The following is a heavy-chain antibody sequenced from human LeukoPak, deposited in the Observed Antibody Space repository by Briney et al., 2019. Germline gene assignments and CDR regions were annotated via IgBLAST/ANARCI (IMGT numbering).Heavy chain of an antibody. Sequence: GGSLRLSCITSGFTFSSNAMHWVRQAPGKGLEWVSVISYDGSNQYYADSVKGRFTISRDSSKNTLYLQMNSLRAEDTAVYYCARENPGIAAAETLDVWGQGTTVTVSS. D-gene: IGHD6-13*01. V-gene: IGHV3-30*11. CDR3: ARENPGIAAAETLDV. CDR1: GFTFSSNA. J-gene: IGHJ6*02. CDR2: ISYDGSNQ.